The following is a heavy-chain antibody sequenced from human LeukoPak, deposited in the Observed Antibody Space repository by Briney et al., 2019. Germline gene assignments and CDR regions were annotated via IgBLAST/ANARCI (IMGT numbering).Heavy chain of an antibody. D-gene: IGHD3-9*01. J-gene: IGHJ4*02. CDR1: GFTFSDYY. V-gene: IGHV3-11*01. CDR3: ARTAFNYYDILTGYYN. CDR2: ISSSGSTI. Sequence: GGSLRLSCAAFGFTFSDYYMSWIRQAPGKGLEWVSYISSSGSTIYYADSVKGRFTISRDNAKNSLYLQMNSLRAEDTAVYYCARTAFNYYDILTGYYNWGQGTLVTVSS.